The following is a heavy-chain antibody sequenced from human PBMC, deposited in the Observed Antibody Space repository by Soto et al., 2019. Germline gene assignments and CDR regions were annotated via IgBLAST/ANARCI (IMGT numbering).Heavy chain of an antibody. V-gene: IGHV1-18*01. D-gene: IGHD3-16*01. CDR1: GYTFTSYG. Sequence: VKVSCKASGYTFTSYGISWVRQAPGQGLEWMGWISAYNGNTNYAQKLQGRVTMTTDTSTSTAYMELRSLRSDDTAVYYCARVDGAEVYYYYGMDVWGQGTTVTVSS. CDR3: ARVDGAEVYYYYGMDV. CDR2: ISAYNGNT. J-gene: IGHJ6*02.